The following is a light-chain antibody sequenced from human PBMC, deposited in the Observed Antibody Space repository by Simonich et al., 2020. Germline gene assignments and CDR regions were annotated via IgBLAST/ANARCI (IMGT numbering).Light chain of an antibody. Sequence: NFMLTQPHSVSESPGKTVTISCTRSSGSIARNYVQWYQQRPGSAPTTVIYEDNQRPPGVPDRFSGSIDSSSNSASLTISGLKTEDEADYYCQSYDSSNQVFGGGTKLTVL. V-gene: IGLV6-57*03. J-gene: IGLJ2*01. CDR2: EDN. CDR3: QSYDSSNQV. CDR1: SGSIARNY.